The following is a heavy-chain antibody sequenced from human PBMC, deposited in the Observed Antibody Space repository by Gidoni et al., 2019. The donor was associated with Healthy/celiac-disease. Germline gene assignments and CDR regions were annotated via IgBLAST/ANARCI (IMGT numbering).Heavy chain of an antibody. D-gene: IGHD3-10*01. CDR2: INPNSGGT. Sequence: QVQLVQAGPQVKKPGASVQVSCKASGSTFTGYYMHGARQAPGQGLEWMGRINPNSGGTNYAQKFQGRVTMTRDTSISTAYMELSRLRSDDTAVYYCARGMEGLWFGELLPHYYGMDVWGQGTTVTVSS. V-gene: IGHV1-2*06. CDR3: ARGMEGLWFGELLPHYYGMDV. J-gene: IGHJ6*02. CDR1: GSTFTGYY.